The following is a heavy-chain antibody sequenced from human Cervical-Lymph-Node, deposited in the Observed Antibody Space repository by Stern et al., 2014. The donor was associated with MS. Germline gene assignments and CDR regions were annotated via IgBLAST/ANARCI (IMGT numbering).Heavy chain of an antibody. CDR2: ISSSGSTI. CDR3: ARVSIAAAHYYYYGMDV. CDR1: GFTFSDYY. Sequence: VQLVESGGGLVKPGGSLKLSCAASGFTFSDYYMSWIRQAPGKGLEWVSYISSSGSTIYYADSVKGRFTISRDNAKNSLYLQMNSLRAEDTAVYYCARVSIAAAHYYYYGMDVWGQGTTVTVSS. J-gene: IGHJ6*02. V-gene: IGHV3-11*01. D-gene: IGHD6-13*01.